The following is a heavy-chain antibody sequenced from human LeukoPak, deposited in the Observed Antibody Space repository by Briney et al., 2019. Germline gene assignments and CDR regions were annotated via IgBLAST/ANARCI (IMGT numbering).Heavy chain of an antibody. CDR3: STDEWA. CDR1: RFTFSDAW. D-gene: IGHD2-8*01. CDR2: IKSKTDGGTT. Sequence: GGSLRLSCAASRFTFSDAWMSWVRQAPGKGLEWVGRIKSKTDGGTTDYPEPVKGRFTISRDDSKNTLYLQMNSLNTEDTAVYYCSTDEWAWGQGTLVTVSS. J-gene: IGHJ5*02. V-gene: IGHV3-15*01.